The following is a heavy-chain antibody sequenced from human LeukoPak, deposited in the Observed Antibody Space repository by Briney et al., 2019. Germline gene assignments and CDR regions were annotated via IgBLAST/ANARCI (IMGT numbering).Heavy chain of an antibody. J-gene: IGHJ4*02. CDR2: INPNSGDT. V-gene: IGHV1-2*02. D-gene: IGHD4-23*01. CDR3: ARRGVNLEFDY. CDR1: GYTFTDYH. Sequence: ASVKVSCKASGYTFTDYHMHWVRQAPGQGLERMGWINPNSGDTNYAQKFQGRVTMTRDTSITTVYMELSRLRSDDTALYYCARRGVNLEFDYWGQGALVTVSS.